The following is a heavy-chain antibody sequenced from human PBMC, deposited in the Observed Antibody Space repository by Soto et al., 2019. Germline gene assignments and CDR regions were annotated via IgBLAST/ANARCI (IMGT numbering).Heavy chain of an antibody. CDR3: ARLGLSGSYYFEREDY. CDR2: INAGNGNT. D-gene: IGHD1-26*01. CDR1: GDTFTTYA. J-gene: IGHJ4*02. V-gene: IGHV1-3*05. Sequence: QVQLVQSGAEEKKPGASVKVSCKASGDTFTTYAMHWVRQAPGQRLEWMGWINAGNGNTKYSQKFQGRVTITRDTSVSTAYMELSSLRSEDTAVYYCARLGLSGSYYFEREDYWGQGTLVTVSS.